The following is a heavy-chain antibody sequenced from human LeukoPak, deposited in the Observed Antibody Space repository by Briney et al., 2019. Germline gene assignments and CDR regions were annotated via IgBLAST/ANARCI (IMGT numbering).Heavy chain of an antibody. Sequence: PSETLSLTCTVSGDSISSHYWSWIRQPPGKGLEWIGYIHYRGSTNYNPSLKSRVTISVDTSKNQFSLKLSSVTAADTAVYYCARDRLGVVNSWGKGPLFTVS. V-gene: IGHV4-59*11. D-gene: IGHD4-23*01. CDR1: GDSISSHY. J-gene: IGHJ5*02. CDR2: IHYRGST. CDR3: ARDRLGVVNS.